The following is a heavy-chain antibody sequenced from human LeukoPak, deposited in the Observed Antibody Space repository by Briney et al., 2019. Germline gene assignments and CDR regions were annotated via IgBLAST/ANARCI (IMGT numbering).Heavy chain of an antibody. J-gene: IGHJ4*02. CDR3: AKVSGSSLDY. V-gene: IGHV3-21*01. CDR1: GFTFIDYS. CDR2: ISSRSSYI. D-gene: IGHD6-13*01. Sequence: GSLRLSCAASGFTFIDYSMTWVRQAPGKGLEWVSSISSRSSYINYADSVKGRFTISRDNAKNSLNLQMNSLRAEDTAVYYCAKVSGSSLDYWGQGTLVTVSS.